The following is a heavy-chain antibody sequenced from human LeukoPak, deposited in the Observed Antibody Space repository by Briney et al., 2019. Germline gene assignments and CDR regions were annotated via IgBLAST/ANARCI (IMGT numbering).Heavy chain of an antibody. J-gene: IGHJ3*02. Sequence: GASVKVSCKASGGTFSSYAISWVRQAPGQGLEWMGGIIPIFGTANYAQKFQGRVTITTDESTSTAYMELSSLRSEDTAVYYCARALSNYDFWSGSDAFDIWGQGTMVTVSS. CDR3: ARALSNYDFWSGSDAFDI. CDR1: GGTFSSYA. D-gene: IGHD3-3*01. CDR2: IIPIFGTA. V-gene: IGHV1-69*05.